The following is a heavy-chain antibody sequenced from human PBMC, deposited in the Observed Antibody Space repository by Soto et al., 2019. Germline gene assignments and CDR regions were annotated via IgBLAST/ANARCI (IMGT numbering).Heavy chain of an antibody. D-gene: IGHD6-6*01. CDR3: VRQSSIAAPFDY. J-gene: IGHJ4*02. V-gene: IGHV5-51*01. CDR2: IYPGDSDT. Sequence: PGESLKISCKGSGYSFTTYWIGWVRQMPGKGLEWMGIIYPGDSDTRYRPSFQGQVTISVDKSISAAYLQWISLKASDTAMYYCVRQSSIAAPFDYWGQGTLVTVSS. CDR1: GYSFTTYW.